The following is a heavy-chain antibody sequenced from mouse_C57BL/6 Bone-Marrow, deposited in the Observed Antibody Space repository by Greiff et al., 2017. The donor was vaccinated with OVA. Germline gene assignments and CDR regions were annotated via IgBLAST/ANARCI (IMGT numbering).Heavy chain of an antibody. CDR3: ARGSNRRFDY. Sequence: VQLQQSGAELVRPGTSVKVSCKASGYAFTNYLIEWVKQRPGQGLEWIGVINPGSGGTNYNETFKGKATLTADKSSSTAYMQLSSLPSEDSAVYFCARGSNRRFDYWGQGTTLTVSS. J-gene: IGHJ2*01. CDR2: INPGSGGT. V-gene: IGHV1-54*01. CDR1: GYAFTNYL. D-gene: IGHD1-1*01.